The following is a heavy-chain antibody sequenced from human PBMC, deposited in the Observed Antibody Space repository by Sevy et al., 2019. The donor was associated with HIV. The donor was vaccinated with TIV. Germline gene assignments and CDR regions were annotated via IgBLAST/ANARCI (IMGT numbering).Heavy chain of an antibody. V-gene: IGHV3-48*02. CDR1: GFNFSTSS. CDR3: ARNYYDSSGYYFGGNPFDI. CDR2: ISSSSATI. D-gene: IGHD3-22*01. J-gene: IGHJ3*02. Sequence: GGSLRLSCAASGFNFSTSSMNWLRQAPGGGLEWLSYISSSSATIYYTDSVKGRFTISRDNAKNSLYLQMTTLRDEDTDVYYCARNYYDSSGYYFGGNPFDIWGQGTMVTVSS.